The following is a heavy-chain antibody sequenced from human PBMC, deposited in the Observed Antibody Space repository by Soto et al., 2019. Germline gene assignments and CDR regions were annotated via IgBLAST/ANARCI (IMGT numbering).Heavy chain of an antibody. Sequence: QEQLVQSGAEVKKPGSSVKVSCKASGGTFTTYTITWVRQAPRQGPEWMGGIVPLFATVNYAQKFQGRVTISADKSTSTVYMELSSLRSEDTAVYYCARGKAAAGSPYFFDHWGQGTLVTVSS. CDR2: IVPLFATV. V-gene: IGHV1-69*06. CDR1: GGTFTTYT. CDR3: ARGKAAAGSPYFFDH. J-gene: IGHJ4*02. D-gene: IGHD6-13*01.